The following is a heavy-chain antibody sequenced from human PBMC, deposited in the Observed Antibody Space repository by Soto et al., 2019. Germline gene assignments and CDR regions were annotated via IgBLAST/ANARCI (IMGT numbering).Heavy chain of an antibody. Sequence: SETLSLTCTVSGGSISSGDYYWSWIRQPPGKGLEWIGYIYYSGSTYYNPSLKSRVTISVDTSKNQFSLKLSSVTAADTAVYYCARVGPKGWFDPWGQGTLVTVSS. CDR1: GGSISSGDYY. CDR2: IYYSGST. J-gene: IGHJ5*02. V-gene: IGHV4-30-4*01. CDR3: ARVGPKGWFDP.